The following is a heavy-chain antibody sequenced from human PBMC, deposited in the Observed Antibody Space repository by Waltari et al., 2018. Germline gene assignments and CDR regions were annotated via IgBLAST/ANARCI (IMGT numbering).Heavy chain of an antibody. V-gene: IGHV1-69*06. CDR2: IIPSGGST. CDR3: ARGIAAAGTPVGY. CDR1: GGSFSNSA. J-gene: IGHJ4*02. D-gene: IGHD6-13*01. Sequence: QVQLVQSGTEVKKPGSSVKVSCKASGGSFSNSAFSWVRQAPGQGLEWTGGIIPSGGSTSYAQKFQGRVTMTRDTSTSTVYMELSSLRSEDTAVYYCARGIAAAGTPVGYWGQGTLVTVSS.